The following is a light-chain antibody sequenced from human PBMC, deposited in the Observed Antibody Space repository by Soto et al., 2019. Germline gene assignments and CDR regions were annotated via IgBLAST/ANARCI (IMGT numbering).Light chain of an antibody. Sequence: QSALTQPASVSGSPGQSIPISCTGTSSDVGGYNSVSWYQQHPGKAPKLMIYDVSNRPSGVSNRFSGSKSVNTASLSISGLQAEDEADYSCSSYTSSSTLVVFGGGTKLTVL. V-gene: IGLV2-14*01. CDR3: SSYTSSSTLVV. CDR1: SSDVGGYNS. CDR2: DVS. J-gene: IGLJ2*01.